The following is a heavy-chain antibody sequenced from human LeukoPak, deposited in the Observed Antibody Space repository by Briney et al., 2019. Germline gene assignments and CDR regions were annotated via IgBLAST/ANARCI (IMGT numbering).Heavy chain of an antibody. CDR2: ISYDGSNK. J-gene: IGHJ4*02. CDR3: AQLGFDY. V-gene: IGHV3-30*03. D-gene: IGHD3-16*01. Sequence: GGSLRLSRAASGFTFSSYGMHWVRQAPGKGLEWVAVISYDGSNKYYADSVKGRFTISRDNSKNTLYLQMNSLRAEGTAVYYCAQLGFDYWGQGTLVTVSS. CDR1: GFTFSSYG.